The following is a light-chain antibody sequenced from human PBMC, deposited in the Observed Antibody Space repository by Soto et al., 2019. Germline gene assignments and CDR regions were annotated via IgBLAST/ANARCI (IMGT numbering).Light chain of an antibody. Sequence: QSAPTQPPSVSGSPGQSVTISCTGTSSDIGGYNYVSWYQQLPGKAPKVMIYDVSKRPSGVPDRFSGSNSGNTASLTISGLQAEDEADYSCCSYAGTTHVFGTGTKLTVL. J-gene: IGLJ1*01. CDR1: SSDIGGYNY. V-gene: IGLV2-11*01. CDR2: DVS. CDR3: CSYAGTTHV.